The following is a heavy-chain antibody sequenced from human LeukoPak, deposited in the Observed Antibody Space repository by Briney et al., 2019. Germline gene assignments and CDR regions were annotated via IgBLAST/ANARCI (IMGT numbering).Heavy chain of an antibody. CDR2: ISYDGSNK. J-gene: IGHJ6*02. D-gene: IGHD6-19*01. Sequence: GRSLRLSCAASGFTFSSYGMHWVRQAPGKGLEWVAVISYDGSNKYYADSVKGRFTISRDNSKNTLYLQMNSLRAEDTAVYYCAKVVRDSSGWRTYYCYGMDVWGQGTTVTVSS. CDR1: GFTFSSYG. V-gene: IGHV3-30*18. CDR3: AKVVRDSSGWRTYYCYGMDV.